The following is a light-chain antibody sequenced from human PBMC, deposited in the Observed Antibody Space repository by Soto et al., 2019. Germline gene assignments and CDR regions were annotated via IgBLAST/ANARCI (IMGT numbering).Light chain of an antibody. J-gene: IGKJ1*01. V-gene: IGKV1-5*03. CDR3: QQYSSLLT. CDR2: KAS. CDR1: QIVSSW. Sequence: DIQMTQSPSTLSESVGDRVTITCRASQIVSSWLAWYQQKPGKAPKLLIYKASSLETGVSSRFSGSGSGKEFTLTISGLQPDDFATYYCQQYSSLLTFGQGTKVEIK.